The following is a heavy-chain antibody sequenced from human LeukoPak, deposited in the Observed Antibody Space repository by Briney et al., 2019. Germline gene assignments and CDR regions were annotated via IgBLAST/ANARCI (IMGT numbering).Heavy chain of an antibody. D-gene: IGHD5-18*01. CDR1: GFTFSSYA. CDR2: ISSNGGST. Sequence: GGSLRLSCAASGFTFSSYAMHWVRQAPGKGLEYVSAISSNGGSTYYANSVKGRSTISRDNSKNTLYLQMGSLRAEDMAVYYCARAEYSYGYGYWGQGTLVTVSS. V-gene: IGHV3-64*01. CDR3: ARAEYSYGYGY. J-gene: IGHJ4*02.